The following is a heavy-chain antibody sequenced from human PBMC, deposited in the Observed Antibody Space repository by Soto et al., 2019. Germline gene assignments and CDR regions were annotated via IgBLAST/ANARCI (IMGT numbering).Heavy chain of an antibody. D-gene: IGHD6-19*01. CDR3: AKVGPHSSGWYSTYFDY. Sequence: SLRLSCAASGFTFSSYAMSWVRQAPGKGLEWVSAISGSGGSTYYADSVKGRFTISRDNSKNTLYLQMNSLRAEDTAVYYCAKVGPHSSGWYSTYFDYWGQGTLVTVSS. CDR1: GFTFSSYA. J-gene: IGHJ4*02. V-gene: IGHV3-23*01. CDR2: ISGSGGST.